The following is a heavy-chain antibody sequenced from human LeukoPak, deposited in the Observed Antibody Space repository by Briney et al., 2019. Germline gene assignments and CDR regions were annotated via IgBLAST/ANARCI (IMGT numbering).Heavy chain of an antibody. CDR1: GFTLSSYW. Sequence: GGSLRLSCAASGFTLSSYWMHWVRQAPGKGLVWVSRINSDGSTTNYADSVQGQFSISRDNAKNTLYLQMNSLRAGDTAVYYCARGSSGYSTTWGQGTLVTVSS. CDR2: INSDGSTT. J-gene: IGHJ5*02. V-gene: IGHV3-74*01. D-gene: IGHD6-13*01. CDR3: ARGSSGYSTT.